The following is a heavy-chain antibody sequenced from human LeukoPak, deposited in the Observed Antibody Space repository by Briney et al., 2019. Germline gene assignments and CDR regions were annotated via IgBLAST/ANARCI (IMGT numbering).Heavy chain of an antibody. J-gene: IGHJ4*02. D-gene: IGHD5-24*01. V-gene: IGHV1-2*02. CDR2: INPNSGGT. Sequence: ASVKVSCKASGYTFTGYYMHWVRQAPGQGLEWMGWINPNSGGTNYAQKFQGRVTMTRDTSISTAYMELSRLRSDDTAVYYCARWGGEMATPEFDYWAREPWSPSPQ. CDR3: ARWGGEMATPEFDY. CDR1: GYTFTGYY.